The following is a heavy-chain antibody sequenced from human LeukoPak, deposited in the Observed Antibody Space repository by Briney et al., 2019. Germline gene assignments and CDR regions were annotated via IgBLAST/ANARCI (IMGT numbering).Heavy chain of an antibody. D-gene: IGHD3-22*01. J-gene: IGHJ4*02. CDR3: ARDPPRSESSGYYAHHYFDY. V-gene: IGHV1-46*01. Sequence: ASVKVSCKASGYTFSSYYMHWVRQAPGQGLEWMGIINPSGGSTSYAQKFQGRVTITRDMSTSTVYMEMSSLRSEDTAVYYCARDPPRSESSGYYAHHYFDYWGQGTLVTVSS. CDR1: GYTFSSYY. CDR2: INPSGGST.